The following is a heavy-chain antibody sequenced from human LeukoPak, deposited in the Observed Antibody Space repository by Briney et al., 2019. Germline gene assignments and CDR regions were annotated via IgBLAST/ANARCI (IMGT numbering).Heavy chain of an antibody. Sequence: GGSLRLSCAASGFTFSNAWMSWVRQAPGKGLERVAFIRYDGSNKYYADSVKGRFTISRDNSKNTLYLQMNSLRAEDTAVYYCAKGLSYDSSGYYAPYAEYFQHWGQGTLVTVSS. CDR2: IRYDGSNK. J-gene: IGHJ1*01. D-gene: IGHD3-22*01. CDR3: AKGLSYDSSGYYAPYAEYFQH. V-gene: IGHV3-30*02. CDR1: GFTFSNAW.